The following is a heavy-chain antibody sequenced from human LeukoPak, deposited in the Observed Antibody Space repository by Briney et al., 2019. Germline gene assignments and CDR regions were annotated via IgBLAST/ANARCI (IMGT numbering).Heavy chain of an antibody. CDR2: INPNSGAT. CDR1: GYTFTDYY. Sequence: ASVNVSCKASGYTFTDYYIHWVRQAPGQGLEWVGRINPNSGATHYPQKFQGRVTMTRDTSINTAYLELNSLRSDDTAIYYCARDEQGGTTGGLGYWGQGTLVTVSS. D-gene: IGHD4-17*01. CDR3: ARDEQGGTTGGLGY. V-gene: IGHV1-2*06. J-gene: IGHJ4*02.